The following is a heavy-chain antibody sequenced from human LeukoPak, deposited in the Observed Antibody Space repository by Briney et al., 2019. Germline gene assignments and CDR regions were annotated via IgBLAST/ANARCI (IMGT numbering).Heavy chain of an antibody. D-gene: IGHD3-9*01. J-gene: IGHJ6*02. CDR2: INHSGST. Sequence: SETLSLTCSVSGDSISSSGYYWDWIRQPPGKGLEWIGEINHSGSTNYNPSLKSRVTISVDTSKNQFSLKLSSVTAADTAVYYCARGKRSYDILTGYRYYYGMDVWGQGTTVTVSS. CDR1: GDSISSSGYY. CDR3: ARGKRSYDILTGYRYYYGMDV. V-gene: IGHV4-39*07.